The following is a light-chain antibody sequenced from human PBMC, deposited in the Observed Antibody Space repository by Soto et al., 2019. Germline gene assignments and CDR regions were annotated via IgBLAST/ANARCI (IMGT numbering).Light chain of an antibody. CDR3: QQYGSSSWT. CDR2: GAS. Sequence: EIVLTQCPGTLSLSPGERATLSCRASQSVSSNYLALYQQKPGQAPRLFIYGASSRATGIPDRFSASASGTDGTLTISRLETEDCSVYYCQQYGSSSWTFGQGTKVDIK. J-gene: IGKJ1*01. CDR1: QSVSSNY. V-gene: IGKV3-20*01.